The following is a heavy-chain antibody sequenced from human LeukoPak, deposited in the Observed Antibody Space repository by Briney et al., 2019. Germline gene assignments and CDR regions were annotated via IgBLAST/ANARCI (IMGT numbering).Heavy chain of an antibody. J-gene: IGHJ4*02. CDR3: ARSYYGDYEDF. V-gene: IGHV3-74*01. Sequence: GGSLRLSCAASGFTSSTYWIHWVRQAQGKGLMWVSRINSDGSSTSYADSVKGRFTISRDNAKNTVYLHMNSLKVEDTAVYYCARSYYGDYEDFWGQGTLVAVSS. CDR2: INSDGSST. D-gene: IGHD4-17*01. CDR1: GFTSSTYW.